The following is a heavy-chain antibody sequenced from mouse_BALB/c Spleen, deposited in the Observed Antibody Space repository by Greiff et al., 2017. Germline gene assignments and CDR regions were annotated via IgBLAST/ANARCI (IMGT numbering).Heavy chain of an antibody. CDR1: GFHINVYC. J-gene: IGHJ2*01. CDR3: ARRGNPYYFDY. CDR2: IDPENGNT. D-gene: IGHD2-1*01. Sequence: EVPLQPSGGGIVRPGGFVKLSCKASGFHINVYCMHWVKQRPEPGLEWIGWIDPENGNTIYDPKFQGKASITADTSSNTAYLQLSSLTSEDTAVYYCARRGNPYYFDYWGQGTTLTVSS. V-gene: IGHV14-1*02.